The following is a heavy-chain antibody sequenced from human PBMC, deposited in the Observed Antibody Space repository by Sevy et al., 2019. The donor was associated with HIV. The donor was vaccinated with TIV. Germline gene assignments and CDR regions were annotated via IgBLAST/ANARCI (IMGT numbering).Heavy chain of an antibody. CDR3: ARAYCSGGSCYSLAY. D-gene: IGHD2-15*01. CDR1: GYTFTTYR. J-gene: IGHJ4*02. V-gene: IGHV1-18*01. Sequence: ASVKVSCKASGYTFTTYRITWVRQAPGQGFQWMEWISAHNGDTKYAQKLQGRLTMTTETSTSTAYMELRSLRSDDTAVYYCARAYCSGGSCYSLAYWGQGTLVTVSS. CDR2: ISAHNGDT.